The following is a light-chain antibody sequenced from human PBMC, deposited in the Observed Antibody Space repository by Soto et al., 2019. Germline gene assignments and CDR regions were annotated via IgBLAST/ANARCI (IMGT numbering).Light chain of an antibody. Sequence: EIVLTQSPGSLSLSPGERATLSCRASQSVSNTYLAWYHQKPGQAPRLLIYGASSRATGITDRFSGSGSGTDFTLTISRLEPEDFAVYYCQQYGSSPRTFGQGTKVEIK. CDR1: QSVSNTY. J-gene: IGKJ1*01. V-gene: IGKV3-20*01. CDR2: GAS. CDR3: QQYGSSPRT.